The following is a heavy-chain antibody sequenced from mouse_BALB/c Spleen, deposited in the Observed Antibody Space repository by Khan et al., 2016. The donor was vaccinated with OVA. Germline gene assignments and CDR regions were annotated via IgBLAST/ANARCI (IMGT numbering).Heavy chain of an antibody. CDR1: GYSITSGYG. Sequence: EVQLQQSGPGLVKPSQSLSLTCTVTGYSITSGYGWNWIRQFPGNKLEWMGYISYSGSTNYNQYLKSRISITRDKSKNQFFLQLNSVTTENTATYDCARTARIKYWGKGTTLTVSA. CDR2: ISYSGST. CDR3: ARTARIKY. J-gene: IGHJ2*01. V-gene: IGHV3-2*02. D-gene: IGHD1-2*01.